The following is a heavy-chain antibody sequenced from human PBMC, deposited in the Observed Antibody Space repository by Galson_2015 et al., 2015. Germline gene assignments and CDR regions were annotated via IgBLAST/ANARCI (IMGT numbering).Heavy chain of an antibody. V-gene: IGHV3-23*01. CDR3: AKDRFVWGSYRYTGHYYYFYYMDV. D-gene: IGHD3-16*02. CDR2: ISSSGGNT. CDR1: GFTFSSYA. Sequence: SLRLSCAASGFTFSSYAMSWVRQAPGKGLDWVSSISSSGGNTYYADSVKGRFTISRDNSKNTLSLQMNSLRAEDTAIYYCAKDRFVWGSYRYTGHYYYFYYMDVWGKGTPVTVSS. J-gene: IGHJ6*03.